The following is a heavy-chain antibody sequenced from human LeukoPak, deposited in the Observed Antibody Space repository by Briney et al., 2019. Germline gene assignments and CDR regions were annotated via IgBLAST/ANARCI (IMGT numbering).Heavy chain of an antibody. Sequence: TGGSLRLSCAASGFTFSSYGVHWVRQAPGKGLEWVAFIRYDGSNKYYADSVKGRFTISRDNSKNTLYLQMNSLRAEDTAVYYCAKDQDIVVVPAAMLAFDYWGQGTLVTVSS. V-gene: IGHV3-30*02. J-gene: IGHJ4*02. D-gene: IGHD2-2*01. CDR1: GFTFSSYG. CDR3: AKDQDIVVVPAAMLAFDY. CDR2: IRYDGSNK.